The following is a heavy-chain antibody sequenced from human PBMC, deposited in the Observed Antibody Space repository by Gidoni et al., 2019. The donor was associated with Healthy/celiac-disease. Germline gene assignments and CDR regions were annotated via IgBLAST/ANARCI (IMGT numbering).Heavy chain of an antibody. CDR3: ARSPVVVAAPPDY. D-gene: IGHD2-15*01. CDR2: IYYSGST. J-gene: IGHJ4*02. V-gene: IGHV4-31*03. CDR1: GRPISSGGYY. Sequence: VQLQESAPGLVKPSQTLSLPCTFSGRPISSGGYYCRWLRQHPGKGLEWIGYIYYSGSTYYNPSLKSRVTISVDTSKNQFSLKLSSVTAADTAVYYCARSPVVVAAPPDYWGQGTLVTVSS.